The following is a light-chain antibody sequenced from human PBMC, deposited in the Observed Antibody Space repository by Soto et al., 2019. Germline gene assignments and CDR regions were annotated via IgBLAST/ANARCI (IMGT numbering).Light chain of an antibody. Sequence: DFQMTQSPSSLSASVGDTVIITCRASQDISNYLAWYQQKPGKTPRLVIYAASTLQSGVPSRFSGSGSGTDLTLTISSLQPEDVATYYCQKYNRVPRTFGQGTKVEIK. CDR3: QKYNRVPRT. CDR2: AAS. CDR1: QDISNY. V-gene: IGKV1-27*01. J-gene: IGKJ1*01.